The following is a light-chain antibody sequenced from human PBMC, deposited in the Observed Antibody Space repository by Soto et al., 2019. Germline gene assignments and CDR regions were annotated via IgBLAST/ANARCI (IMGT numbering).Light chain of an antibody. CDR1: TGAVTSDYY. CDR2: GTT. CDR3: LLYFGGAGV. J-gene: IGLJ2*01. Sequence: QTVVAQEPSLTVSPGGTVTLTCASSTGAVTSDYYPNWFQQKPGQAPRALIYGTTKRHSWTPARFSGSLLGGKAALTLSGVQPEDEAEYFCLLYFGGAGVFGGGTKLTVL. V-gene: IGLV7-43*01.